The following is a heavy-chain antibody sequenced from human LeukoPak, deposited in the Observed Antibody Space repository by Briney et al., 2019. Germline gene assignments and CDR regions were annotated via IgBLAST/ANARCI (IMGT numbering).Heavy chain of an antibody. D-gene: IGHD3-3*01. J-gene: IGHJ4*02. CDR2: IYYSGST. CDR1: GGSISSYY. CDR3: ARGEVRFLEWFD. V-gene: IGHV4-59*01. Sequence: SETLSLTCTVSGGSISSYYWSWIRQPPGKGLEWIGYIYYSGSTNYNPSLKSRDTISVDTSKNQFSLKLSSVTAADTAVYYCARGEVRFLEWFDWGQGTLVTVSS.